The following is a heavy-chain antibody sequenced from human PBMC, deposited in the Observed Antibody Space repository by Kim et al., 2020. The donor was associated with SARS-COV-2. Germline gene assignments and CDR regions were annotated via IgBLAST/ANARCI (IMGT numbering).Heavy chain of an antibody. CDR2: ISSSSSYI. D-gene: IGHD2-2*01. CDR3: ARDAVVVVPAAMRGDAFDI. V-gene: IGHV3-21*01. CDR1: GFTFSSYS. Sequence: GGSLRLSCAASGFTFSSYSMNWVRQAPGKGLEWVSSISSSSSYIYYADSVKGRFTISRDNAKNSLYLQMNSLRAEDTAVYYCARDAVVVVPAAMRGDAFDIWGQGTMVTVSS. J-gene: IGHJ3*02.